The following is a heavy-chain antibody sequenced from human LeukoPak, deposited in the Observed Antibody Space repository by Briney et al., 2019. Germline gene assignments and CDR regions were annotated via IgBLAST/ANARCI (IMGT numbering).Heavy chain of an antibody. J-gene: IGHJ4*02. D-gene: IGHD1-14*01. CDR3: TGGPDEAKLSK. V-gene: IGHV3-53*01. CDR2: ICSGDKT. CDR1: GFTARDNN. Sequence: RGSLRLSCVTSGFTARDNNMGWVRQAPGKGLEWVSVICSGDKTNYADSVRGRFTISRDNSKNTLYLQMNSLRVEDTAIYYCTGGPDEAKLSKWGRGTLVTVSS.